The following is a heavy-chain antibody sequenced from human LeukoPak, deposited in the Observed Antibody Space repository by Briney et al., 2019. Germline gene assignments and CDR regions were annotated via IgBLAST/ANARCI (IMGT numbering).Heavy chain of an antibody. J-gene: IGHJ6*03. V-gene: IGHV4-4*07. CDR1: GESLSSSY. D-gene: IGHD3-10*01. CDR3: ARGILGFGDYYYYYMDV. Sequence: PSETLSLTCSVSGESLSSSYWSWIRQPAGKGLEWIGRIYSIGRTNYSPSLRGRVTMSLDMSKNQFSLMLTSVTAADTAVYYCARGILGFGDYYYYYMDVWGKGTTVTVSS. CDR2: IYSIGRT.